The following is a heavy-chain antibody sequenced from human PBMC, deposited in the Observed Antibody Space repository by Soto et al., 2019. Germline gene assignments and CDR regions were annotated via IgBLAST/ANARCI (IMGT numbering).Heavy chain of an antibody. CDR1: GGSLSGYY. D-gene: IGHD3-10*01. V-gene: IGHV4-34*01. J-gene: IGHJ4*02. CDR3: ARFGPTGSPPG. CDR2: INHRGST. Sequence: PSETLSLTCAVYGGSLSGYYWSWIRQPPGKGLEWIGEINHRGSTHHNPSLKSRVTISVDTSKNQFSLRLSSVTAADTAIYYCARFGPTGSPPGWGQGTLVTVSS.